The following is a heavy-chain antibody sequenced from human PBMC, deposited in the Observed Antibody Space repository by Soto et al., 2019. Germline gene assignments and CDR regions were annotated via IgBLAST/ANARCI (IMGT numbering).Heavy chain of an antibody. CDR1: GFTFSSYA. J-gene: IGHJ4*02. Sequence: PGGSLRLSCAASGFTFSSYAMSWVRQAPGKGLEWVSGISGSGGATYYAGSVKGRFTISRDNSKNTLYLQMNSMRAEDTAVYYCATLTKYDILTGFYPCWGQGTLVTVSS. D-gene: IGHD3-9*01. CDR3: ATLTKYDILTGFYPC. V-gene: IGHV3-23*01. CDR2: ISGSGGAT.